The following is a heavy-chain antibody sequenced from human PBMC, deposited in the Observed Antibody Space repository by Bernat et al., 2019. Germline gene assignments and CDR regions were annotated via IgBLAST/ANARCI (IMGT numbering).Heavy chain of an antibody. CDR1: GFTFSSYA. CDR2: ISGSGGGT. J-gene: IGHJ3*02. D-gene: IGHD6-19*01. Sequence: EVQLLESGGGLVQPGGSLRLSCAASGFTFSSYAMSWVRQAPGKGLEWVSAISGSGGGTDYADSVNGRFTIARDNSKNTLYLQMNSMGAEDTAVYYCAKDTGYSSGWYFDAFDIWGQGTMVTVSS. V-gene: IGHV3-23*01. CDR3: AKDTGYSSGWYFDAFDI.